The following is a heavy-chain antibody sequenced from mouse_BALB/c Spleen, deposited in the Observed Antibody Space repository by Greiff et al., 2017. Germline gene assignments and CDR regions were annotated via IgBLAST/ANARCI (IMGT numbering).Heavy chain of an antibody. CDR2: INPYNDGT. J-gene: IGHJ3*01. Sequence: QLQESGPELVKPGASVKMSCKASGYTFTSYVMHWVKQKPGQGLEWIGYINPYNDGTKYNEKFKGKATLTSDKSSSTAYMELSSLTSEDSAVYYCAREVGLDGHTGFAYWGQGTLVTVSA. D-gene: IGHD2-3*01. CDR1: GYTFTSYV. CDR3: AREVGLDGHTGFAY. V-gene: IGHV1-14*01.